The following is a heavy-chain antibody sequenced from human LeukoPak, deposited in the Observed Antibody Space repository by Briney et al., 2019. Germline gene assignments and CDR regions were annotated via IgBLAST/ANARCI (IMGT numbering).Heavy chain of an antibody. Sequence: SETLSLTCTVSGGSISSYYWSWIRQPPGKGLEWIGYIYYSGSTNYNPSLKSRVTISVDTSKNQFSLNLSSVTAADTAVYYCATQVAGGPLDYWGQGTLVTVSS. CDR3: ATQVAGGPLDY. J-gene: IGHJ4*02. CDR2: IYYSGST. V-gene: IGHV4-59*08. CDR1: GGSISSYY. D-gene: IGHD6-19*01.